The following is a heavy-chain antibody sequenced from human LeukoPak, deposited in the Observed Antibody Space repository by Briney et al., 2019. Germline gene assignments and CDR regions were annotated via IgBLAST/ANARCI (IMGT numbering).Heavy chain of an antibody. D-gene: IGHD6-6*01. V-gene: IGHV4-38-2*01. CDR2: MDYSGST. CDR3: ARHGSSYYFDS. J-gene: IGHJ4*02. Sequence: PSETLSLTCAVSGYSIISDYYWGWIRQPPGKGLEWSGSMDYSGSTYDNPSPRSRVTISIDTSKNQVSLKLSSVTAADTAVYYCARHGSSYYFDSWGQGTLVTVSS. CDR1: GYSIISDYY.